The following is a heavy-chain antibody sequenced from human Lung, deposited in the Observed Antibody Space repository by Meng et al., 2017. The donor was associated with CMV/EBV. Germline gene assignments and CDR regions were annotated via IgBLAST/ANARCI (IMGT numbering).Heavy chain of an antibody. CDR3: ARGGGGGDLLYYYYGMDV. CDR1: AFTVSSNY. D-gene: IGHD2-21*02. Sequence: SCAASAFTVSSNYMSWVRQAPGKGLEWVSVIYSGGITYYAGSVKGRFTISRDNSKNTLYLQMNSLRAEDTAVYYCARGGGGGDLLYYYYGMDVWXQATTVTVSS. V-gene: IGHV3-53*01. CDR2: IYSGGIT. J-gene: IGHJ6*02.